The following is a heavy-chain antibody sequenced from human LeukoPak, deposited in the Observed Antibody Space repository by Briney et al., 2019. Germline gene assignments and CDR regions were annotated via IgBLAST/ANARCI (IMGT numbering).Heavy chain of an antibody. CDR3: ARGGLPAFYYYMDV. D-gene: IGHD1-26*01. V-gene: IGHV1-2*02. CDR1: GYTFTGYY. Sequence: GASVKVSCKASGYTFTGYYMHWVRQAPGQGLEWMGWINPNSGGTNYAQKFQGRVTMTRDTSISTAYVELNRLRSDDTAVYYCARGGLPAFYYYMDVWGKGTTVTVSS. J-gene: IGHJ6*03. CDR2: INPNSGGT.